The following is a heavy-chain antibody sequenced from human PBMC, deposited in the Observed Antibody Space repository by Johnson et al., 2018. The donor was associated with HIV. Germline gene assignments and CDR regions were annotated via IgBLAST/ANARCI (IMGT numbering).Heavy chain of an antibody. CDR3: ARDNLKRTRGSDAFDI. J-gene: IGHJ3*02. D-gene: IGHD2-15*01. Sequence: VHLVESGGGVVQPGRSLRLSCAASGFTFSSYAMHWVRQAPGKGLEWVAVISYDGSNKYYADSVKGRFTISRDNSKNTLYLQMNSRRAEDTAVYYCARDNLKRTRGSDAFDIWGQGTRVTVSS. CDR1: GFTFSSYA. CDR2: ISYDGSNK. V-gene: IGHV3-30*04.